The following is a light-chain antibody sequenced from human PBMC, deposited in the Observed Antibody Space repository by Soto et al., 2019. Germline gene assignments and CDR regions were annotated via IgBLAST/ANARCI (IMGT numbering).Light chain of an antibody. V-gene: IGKV3-15*01. CDR2: GAS. CDR1: QSISSN. Sequence: ITLSTTTLSGPVGDRFTITCRASQSISSNLAWYQQKPGQAPKLLIYGASTRATGVPARFSGSGSGTEFTLTISSLQSEDFAVYYCQHDINYRRTFGQGTKVDI. J-gene: IGKJ1*01. CDR3: QHDINYRRT.